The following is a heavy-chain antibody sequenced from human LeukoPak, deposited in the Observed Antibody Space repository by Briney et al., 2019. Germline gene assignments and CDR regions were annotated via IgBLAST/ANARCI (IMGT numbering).Heavy chain of an antibody. D-gene: IGHD3-22*01. CDR2: ISSGSTYI. J-gene: IGHJ4*02. V-gene: IGHV3-21*01. CDR3: ARFTTTYYFDH. CDR1: GFTFRHYT. Sequence: PGGSLRLSCVASGFTFRHYTMNWVRQAPGKGLEWVSSISSGSTYIYYSDSVKGRFTISRDNAKNSLFLRINRLRAEDTAVYYCARFTTTYYFDHWGQGTLVTVSS.